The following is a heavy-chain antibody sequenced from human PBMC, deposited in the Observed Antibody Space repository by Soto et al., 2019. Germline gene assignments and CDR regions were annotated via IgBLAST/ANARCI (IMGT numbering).Heavy chain of an antibody. CDR3: AKDGQGRWDIVVVVAALDYYFDY. CDR2: ISYDGSNK. Sequence: GGSLRLSCAASGFTFSSYGMHWVRQAPGKGLEWVAVISYDGSNKYYADSVKGRFTISRDNSKNTLYLQMNSLRAEDTAVYYCAKDGQGRWDIVVVVAALDYYFDYWGQGTLVTVSS. J-gene: IGHJ4*02. V-gene: IGHV3-30*18. CDR1: GFTFSSYG. D-gene: IGHD2-15*01.